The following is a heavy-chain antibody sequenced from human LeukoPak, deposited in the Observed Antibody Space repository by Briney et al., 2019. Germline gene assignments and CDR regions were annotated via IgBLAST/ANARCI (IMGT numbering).Heavy chain of an antibody. CDR1: GLTFSDFW. V-gene: IGHV3-74*01. Sequence: QSGGSLRLSCAASGLTFSDFWMHWVRQPPGKGLVWVALVKGDGRTTIYADSVKGRFTISRDNSKNTLYLQMNSLRAEDTAVYYCARRYCSSTSCYTGYYYYYMDVWGKGTTVTVSS. D-gene: IGHD2-2*02. J-gene: IGHJ6*03. CDR2: VKGDGRTT. CDR3: ARRYCSSTSCYTGYYYYYMDV.